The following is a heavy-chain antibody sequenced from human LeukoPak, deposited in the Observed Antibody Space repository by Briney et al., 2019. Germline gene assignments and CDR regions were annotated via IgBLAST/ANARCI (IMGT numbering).Heavy chain of an antibody. Sequence: ASVKVSCKASGYTFTSYDINWVRQATGQGLEWMGWMNPNSGNTGYAQKFQGRVTMTTDTSTSTAYMELRSLRSDDTAVYYCARDLRAFDIWGQGTMVTVSS. J-gene: IGHJ3*02. CDR2: MNPNSGNT. CDR3: ARDLRAFDI. CDR1: GYTFTSYD. V-gene: IGHV1-8*02.